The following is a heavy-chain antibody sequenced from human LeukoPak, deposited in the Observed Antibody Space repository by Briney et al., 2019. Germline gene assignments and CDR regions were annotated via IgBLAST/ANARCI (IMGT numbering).Heavy chain of an antibody. CDR3: ARDFGYYDSSDAFDI. V-gene: IGHV3-66*01. CDR2: IYSGGST. Sequence: GGSLRLSCAASGFTVSSNYMSWVRQAPGKGLEWVSVIYSGGSTYYADSVKGRFTISRDNSKNTLYLQMNSLRAEDTAVYYCARDFGYYDSSDAFDIWGQGTMVTVSS. CDR1: GFTVSSNY. J-gene: IGHJ3*02. D-gene: IGHD3-22*01.